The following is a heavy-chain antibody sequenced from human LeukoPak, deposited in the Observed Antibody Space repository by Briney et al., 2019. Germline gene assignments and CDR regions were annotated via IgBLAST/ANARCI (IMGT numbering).Heavy chain of an antibody. CDR2: IYYSGST. V-gene: IGHV4-59*01. J-gene: IGHJ4*02. CDR1: GGSISSYY. Sequence: SETLSLTCTVSGGSISSYYWSWIRQPPGKGLEWIGYIYYSGSTNYNPSLKSRVTISVDTSKNQFSLKLSSVTAADTAVYYCAREGSSGEHSSGSPHGSYFAHWGQGTLVTVSS. CDR3: AREGSSGEHSSGSPHGSYFAH. D-gene: IGHD3-22*01.